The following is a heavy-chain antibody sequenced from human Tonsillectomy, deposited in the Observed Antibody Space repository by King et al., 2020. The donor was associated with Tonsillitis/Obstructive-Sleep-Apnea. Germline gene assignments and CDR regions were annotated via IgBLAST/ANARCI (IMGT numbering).Heavy chain of an antibody. J-gene: IGHJ4*02. CDR1: GYTFTNYA. Sequence: VQLVQSGTEVKNPGASVKLSCKASGYTFTNYAIHWVRQAPGQRLEWMGWVNTGNGNTKYSQNFQGRVTITRDTSATTAYMELSSLRSEDTAVYYCARDPNSGFPNYWGQGTLVTVSS. CDR2: VNTGNGNT. V-gene: IGHV1-3*04. D-gene: IGHD5-12*01. CDR3: ARDPNSGFPNY.